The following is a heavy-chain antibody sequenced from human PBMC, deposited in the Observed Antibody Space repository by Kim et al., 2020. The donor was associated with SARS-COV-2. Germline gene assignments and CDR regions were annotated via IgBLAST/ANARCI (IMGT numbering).Heavy chain of an antibody. J-gene: IGHJ5*02. V-gene: IGHV4-34*01. CDR3: ARYCSGGSCP. Sequence: STNYHPSLKSRVTISVDTSKNQFSLKLSSVTAADTAVYYCARYCSGGSCPWGQGTLVTVSS. CDR2: ST. D-gene: IGHD2-15*01.